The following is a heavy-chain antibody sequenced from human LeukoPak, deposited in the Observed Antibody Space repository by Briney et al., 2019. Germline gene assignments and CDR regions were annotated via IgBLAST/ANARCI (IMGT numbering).Heavy chain of an antibody. J-gene: IGHJ4*02. V-gene: IGHV1-2*02. Sequence: ASVKVSCKASGYTFTGYYIYWVRQAPGQGLDWMGWINPNSGDTHYAQKFQGRVTMTRDTSISTAYMELRSLRSDDTAVYYCARGEGGAVAYYFDYWGQGTLVTVSS. D-gene: IGHD6-19*01. CDR2: INPNSGDT. CDR3: ARGEGGAVAYYFDY. CDR1: GYTFTGYY.